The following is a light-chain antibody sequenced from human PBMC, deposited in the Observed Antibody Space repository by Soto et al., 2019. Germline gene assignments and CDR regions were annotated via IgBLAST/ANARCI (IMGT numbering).Light chain of an antibody. Sequence: SYELTQPPSVSVAPGKTARITCGGNNIGSKSVHWYQQKPGQAPVLVIYYDSDRPSGMPERFSGSNSGNTATLTISRVEAGDEADYCCQVWDSSSDHVVFGGGTKLTVL. CDR1: NIGSKS. V-gene: IGLV3-21*04. CDR2: YDS. CDR3: QVWDSSSDHVV. J-gene: IGLJ2*01.